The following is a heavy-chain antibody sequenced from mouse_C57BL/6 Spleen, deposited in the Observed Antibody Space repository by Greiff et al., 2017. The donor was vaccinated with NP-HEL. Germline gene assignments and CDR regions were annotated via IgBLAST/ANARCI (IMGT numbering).Heavy chain of an antibody. D-gene: IGHD3-1*01. J-gene: IGHJ4*01. CDR2: IDPSDSYT. CDR1: GYTFTSYW. CDR3: ARYSGTGAMDY. V-gene: IGHV1-69*01. Sequence: QVQLQQPGAELVMPGASVKLSCKASGYTFTSYWLHWVKPRPGQGLEWIGEIDPSDSYTNYNQKFKGTSTLTEDKSSSTAYMQLSSLTSEDSAVYYCARYSGTGAMDYWGKGTSVTVSS.